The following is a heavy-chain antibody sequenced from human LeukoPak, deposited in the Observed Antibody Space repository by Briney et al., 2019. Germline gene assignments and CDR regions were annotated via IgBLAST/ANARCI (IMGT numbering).Heavy chain of an antibody. Sequence: ASVKVSCKTSGYNFITHSISWVRQAPGQGLEWLGWITSYSGYDKTNYAQRFQDRVTMTTDTSTNTAYMELRSLRSDDTAVYYCARDYGDSTFDIWGQGTMVTVSS. V-gene: IGHV1-18*01. J-gene: IGHJ3*02. D-gene: IGHD4-17*01. CDR3: ARDYGDSTFDI. CDR1: GYNFITHS. CDR2: ITSYSGYDKT.